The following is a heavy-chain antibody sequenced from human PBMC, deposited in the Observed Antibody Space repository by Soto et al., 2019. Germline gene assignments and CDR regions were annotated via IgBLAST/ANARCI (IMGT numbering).Heavy chain of an antibody. CDR1: GYTFTAFY. Sequence: ASVKVSCKTSGYTFTAFYLHWVRRAPGQGLEWMGWINPKTGVTNYTQNFQGWVTMTRDTSISTAYLELRRLRPADTAFYFCASDLDCYGVVSGSGVYWIDLWGQGTMVTVSS. V-gene: IGHV1-2*04. D-gene: IGHD2-21*01. J-gene: IGHJ5*02. CDR2: INPKTGVT. CDR3: ASDLDCYGVVSGSGVYWIDL.